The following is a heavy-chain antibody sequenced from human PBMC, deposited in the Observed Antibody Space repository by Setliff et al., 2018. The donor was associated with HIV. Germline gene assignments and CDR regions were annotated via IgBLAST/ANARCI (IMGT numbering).Heavy chain of an antibody. CDR3: ARGNYDTSDYYTNFYYYYMDV. D-gene: IGHD3-22*01. CDR2: VYYSGST. Sequence: SETLSLTCTVSGDPISTYYWSWVRKPPGKGLEWIGYVYYSGSTSYSPSLRGRVTMSVDPSKNQFSLKLNSVSAADTAIYYCARGNYDTSDYYTNFYYYYMDVWGKGTAVTVSS. J-gene: IGHJ6*03. V-gene: IGHV4-59*01. CDR1: GDPISTYY.